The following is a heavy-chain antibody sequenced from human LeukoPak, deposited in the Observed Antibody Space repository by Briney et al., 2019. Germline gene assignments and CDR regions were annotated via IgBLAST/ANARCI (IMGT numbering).Heavy chain of an antibody. CDR1: GFTFPRHA. V-gene: IGHV3-23*01. CDR2: SAGSGGST. CDR3: AQEHFDTSGYYSRFDN. J-gene: IGHJ4*02. Sequence: QPGGSLRLSCAASGFTFPRHAMSWVRQAPGEGLEWVASSAGSGGSTHYADSVKGRFTISRDNSQITAFLHMNSLRADDTAVYYCAQEHFDTSGYYSRFDNWGQGILVTVSS. D-gene: IGHD3-22*01.